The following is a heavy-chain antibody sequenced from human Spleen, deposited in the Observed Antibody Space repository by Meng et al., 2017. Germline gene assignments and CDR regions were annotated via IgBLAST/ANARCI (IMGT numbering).Heavy chain of an antibody. Sequence: HVQPMPSGAEVKPPGASLKLTCKASDYTFTGFGVCWVRQAPGQGLEWMAWLGAHPGDTSHAPKFLGRVTVTADTATATAYMELRSLTSDDTAVYYCARGTPGRSYCDYWGLGTLVTVSS. V-gene: IGHV1-18*01. CDR2: LGAHPGDT. CDR1: DYTFTGFG. CDR3: ARGTPGRSYCDY. J-gene: IGHJ4*02. D-gene: IGHD3-10*01.